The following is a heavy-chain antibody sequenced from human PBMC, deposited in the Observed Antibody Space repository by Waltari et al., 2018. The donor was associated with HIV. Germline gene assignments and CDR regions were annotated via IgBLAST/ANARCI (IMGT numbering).Heavy chain of an antibody. CDR1: GFDPGTSGVG. V-gene: IGHV2-5*01. CDR3: VHTLGKGAVFVDS. CDR2: IYWNAVK. D-gene: IGHD3-16*01. Sequence: QITLKESGPTLIKPTETLTLTCSFSGFDPGTSGVGVGWIPQLPGKAMQWLEVIYWNAVKRDSPSRRPRLSITRCTSKIQVVLKRTDMNPGDTATCFCVHTLGKGAVFVDSWGQGTLVTVSS. J-gene: IGHJ5*01.